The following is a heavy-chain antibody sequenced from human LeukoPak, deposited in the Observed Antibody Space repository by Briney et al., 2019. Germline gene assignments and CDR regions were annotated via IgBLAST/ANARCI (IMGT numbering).Heavy chain of an antibody. CDR1: GGTFSTYP. Sequence: ASVKVSCKASGGTFSTYPFSWVRQAPGQGLEWMGWISAYNGNTNYAQKLQGRVTMTTDTSTSTAYMELRSLRSDDTAVYYCARDGTSTVTIYTFDYWGQGTLVTVSS. CDR2: ISAYNGNT. CDR3: ARDGTSTVTIYTFDY. J-gene: IGHJ4*02. V-gene: IGHV1-18*01. D-gene: IGHD4-17*01.